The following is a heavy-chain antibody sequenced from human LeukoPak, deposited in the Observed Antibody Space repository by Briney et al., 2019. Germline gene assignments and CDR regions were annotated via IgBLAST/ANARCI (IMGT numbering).Heavy chain of an antibody. J-gene: IGHJ5*02. V-gene: IGHV4-61*08. CDR3: ARREAAAASNWFDP. CDR1: GDSFRSGGLH. D-gene: IGHD6-13*01. CDR2: IFYTGKT. Sequence: PSETLSLTCTLSGDSFRSGGLHWGWIRKPPGKRPEWIGDIFYTGKTNYNPSLKSRVTISLDTSNSQFSLKLTSMTAADTAVYYCARREAAAASNWFDPWGQGTLVTVSP.